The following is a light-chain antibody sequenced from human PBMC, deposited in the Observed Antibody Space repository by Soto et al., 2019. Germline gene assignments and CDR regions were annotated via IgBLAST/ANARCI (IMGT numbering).Light chain of an antibody. J-gene: IGKJ5*01. CDR2: GAS. Sequence: EILLTQSPGSLSLSPGESATLSCRTSQSLSSPYLAWYQQKPGQPPRLLIYGASSRATGIPDRFSGSGSGTDFTLTISRLEPEDFAVYYCQQYGKLPITFGQGTRLEI. V-gene: IGKV3-20*01. CDR3: QQYGKLPIT. CDR1: QSLSSPY.